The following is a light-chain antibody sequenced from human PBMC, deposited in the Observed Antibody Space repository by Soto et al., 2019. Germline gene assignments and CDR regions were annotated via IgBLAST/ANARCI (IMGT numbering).Light chain of an antibody. J-gene: IGLJ1*01. V-gene: IGLV1-51*01. CDR2: DTD. Sequence: QSVLTQPPSVSAAPGQEVTISCSGSSSNIAANSVSWYQHLPGTAPKLLIYDTDRRPSGIPARFSGSKSGTSATLGITGLQTGDEADYYCGAWDTSLGVYVFGSGTKATV. CDR1: SSNIAANS. CDR3: GAWDTSLGVYV.